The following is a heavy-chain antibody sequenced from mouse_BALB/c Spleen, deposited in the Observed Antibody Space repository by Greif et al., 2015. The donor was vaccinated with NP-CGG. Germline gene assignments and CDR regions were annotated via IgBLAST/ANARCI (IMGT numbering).Heavy chain of an antibody. D-gene: IGHD1-2*01. CDR2: INPYNDGT. CDR1: GYTFTSYV. V-gene: IGHV1-14*01. Sequence: EVQLQQSGPELVKPGASVKMSCKASGYTFTSYVMHWVKQKPGQGLEWIGYINPYNDGTKYNGKLKGKATLTSDKSSSAASMELSSLPSEDSAVYYCARPITTARGYFDYWGPGTTLTLSS. J-gene: IGHJ2*01. CDR3: ARPITTARGYFDY.